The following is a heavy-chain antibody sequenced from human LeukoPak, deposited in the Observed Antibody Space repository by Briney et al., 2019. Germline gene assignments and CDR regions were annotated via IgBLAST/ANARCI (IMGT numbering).Heavy chain of an antibody. V-gene: IGHV3-66*01. D-gene: IGHD3-10*01. CDR3: ASPVFYSGGAFDI. Sequence: GGSLRLSCAASGFTVSSNYMSWVRQAPGKGLEWVSVIYSGGGTYYADSVKGRFTISRDNSKNTLYLQMNSLRAEDTAVYYCASPVFYSGGAFDIWGQGTMVTVS. CDR2: IYSGGGT. J-gene: IGHJ3*02. CDR1: GFTVSSNY.